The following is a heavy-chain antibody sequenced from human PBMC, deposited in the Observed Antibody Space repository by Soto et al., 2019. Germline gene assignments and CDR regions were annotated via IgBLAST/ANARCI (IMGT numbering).Heavy chain of an antibody. Sequence: GGSLRLSCAASGFTFSSYGMHWVRQAPGKGLEWVAVIWYDGSNKYYADSVKGRFTISRDNSKNTLYLQMNSLRAEDTAVYYCAREGWELLSVRYYYYGMDVWGQGTTVTVSS. CDR2: IWYDGSNK. V-gene: IGHV3-33*01. J-gene: IGHJ6*02. CDR1: GFTFSSYG. D-gene: IGHD1-26*01. CDR3: AREGWELLSVRYYYYGMDV.